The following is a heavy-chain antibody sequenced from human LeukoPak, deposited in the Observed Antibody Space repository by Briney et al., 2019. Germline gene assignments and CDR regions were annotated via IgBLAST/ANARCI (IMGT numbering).Heavy chain of an antibody. V-gene: IGHV1-18*01. CDR3: ARGGVGGDYGDPPPDY. J-gene: IGHJ4*02. CDR2: ISAYNGNT. Sequence: ASVKVSCKASGYTFSSYGISWVRQAPGQGLEWMGWISAYNGNTNYAQKLQGRVTMTTDTSTSTAYMELRSLRSDDTAVYYCARGGVGGDYGDPPPDYWGQGTLVTVSS. D-gene: IGHD4-17*01. CDR1: GYTFSSYG.